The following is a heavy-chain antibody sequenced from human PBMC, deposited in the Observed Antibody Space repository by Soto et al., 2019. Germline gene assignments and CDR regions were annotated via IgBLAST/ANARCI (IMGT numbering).Heavy chain of an antibody. J-gene: IGHJ4*02. CDR1: EFIFSSFA. V-gene: IGHV3-23*01. D-gene: IGHD6-13*01. CDR2: VSRRGVNT. Sequence: EAQLLESGGGLEQPGGSLRISCVVSEFIFSSFALSWVRLAPGKGLEWVAAVSRRGVNTYYADSVKGRFTISRENAKNTLYLQMNSLRAEDTAVYYCAKLSSPINDLAEPGLDYWGQGTLVTVSS. CDR3: AKLSSPINDLAEPGLDY.